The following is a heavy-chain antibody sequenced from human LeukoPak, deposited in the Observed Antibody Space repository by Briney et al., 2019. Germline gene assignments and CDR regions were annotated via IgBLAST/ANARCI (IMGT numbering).Heavy chain of an antibody. CDR3: ARVTGGANLDH. D-gene: IGHD1-14*01. V-gene: IGHV1-24*01. CDR2: FDPEDGET. J-gene: IGHJ4*02. CDR1: GYTLTELS. Sequence: ASVKVSCKVSGYTLTELSMHWVRQAPGKGLEWMGGFDPEDGETIYAQKFQDRVTMTRDTSTGTVYMELSSLRSEDTAVYFCARVTGGANLDHWGQGTLVTVSS.